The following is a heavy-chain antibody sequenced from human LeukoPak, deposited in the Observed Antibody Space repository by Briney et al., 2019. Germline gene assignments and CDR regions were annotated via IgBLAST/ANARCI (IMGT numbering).Heavy chain of an antibody. V-gene: IGHV4-61*02. J-gene: IGHJ5*02. CDR3: AREGLNMVRGVIPKEAWGWFDP. D-gene: IGHD3-10*01. CDR2: IYNSGST. Sequence: SETLSLTCTVSGGSISSGSYYWSWIRQPAGKGLEWIGRIYNSGSTNYNPSLKSRVTISVDTSKNQFSLKLTSVTAADTAVYYCAREGLNMVRGVIPKEAWGWFDPWGQGTLVTVSS. CDR1: GGSISSGSYY.